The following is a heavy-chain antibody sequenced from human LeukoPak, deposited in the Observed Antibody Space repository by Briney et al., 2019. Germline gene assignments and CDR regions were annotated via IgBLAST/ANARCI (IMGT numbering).Heavy chain of an antibody. D-gene: IGHD3-22*01. CDR3: ARDIRAVGITLYFDY. CDR2: ISGSGGDI. J-gene: IGHJ4*02. Sequence: PGGSLRLSCAASGFTFRNYYMSWIRQTPGKGLDWLSYISGSGGDIHYADSVKGRFTISRDNAKNSLYLQMNSLRAEDTAMYYCARDIRAVGITLYFDYWGQGILVTVTS. V-gene: IGHV3-11*01. CDR1: GFTFRNYY.